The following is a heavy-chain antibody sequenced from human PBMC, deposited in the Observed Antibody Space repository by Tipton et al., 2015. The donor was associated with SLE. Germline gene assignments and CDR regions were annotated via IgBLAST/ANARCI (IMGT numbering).Heavy chain of an antibody. Sequence: TLSLTCAVYGGSFSGYYWSWIRQPPGKGLEWIGEINHSGSTNYNPSLKSRVTISVDTSKNQFSLKLSSVTAADTAVYCCARGGSTTVPYYYYGMDVWGQGTTVTVSS. V-gene: IGHV4-34*01. CDR1: GGSFSGYY. CDR3: ARGGSTTVPYYYYGMDV. J-gene: IGHJ6*02. CDR2: INHSGST. D-gene: IGHD4-11*01.